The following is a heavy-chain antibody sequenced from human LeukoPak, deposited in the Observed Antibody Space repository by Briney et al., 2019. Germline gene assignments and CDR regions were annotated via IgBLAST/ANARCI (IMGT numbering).Heavy chain of an antibody. CDR1: GYTFTSYG. V-gene: IGHV1-18*01. CDR2: ISAYNGNT. CDR3: ARDLHLVEPLVNFDY. Sequence: GASVKVSCKASGYTFTSYGISWVRQAPGQGLEWMGWISAYNGNTNYAQKFQGRVTMTTDTSTSTAYMEMRSLRSDDTAVYYCARDLHLVEPLVNFDYWGQGTLVTVSS. J-gene: IGHJ4*02. D-gene: IGHD2-2*01.